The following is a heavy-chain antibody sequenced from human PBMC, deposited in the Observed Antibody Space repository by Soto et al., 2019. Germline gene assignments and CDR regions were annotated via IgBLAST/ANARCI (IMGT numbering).Heavy chain of an antibody. CDR3: ARAKKGVVKPRHNWFDP. Sequence: PSETLSLTCTVSGGSVSSYYWSWIRQPPGKGLEWIGYIYYSGTTNYNPSLNSRVTISVDTSKNQFSLKLSSATAADTAVYYCARAKKGVVKPRHNWFDPWGQGTLVTVS. CDR1: GGSVSSYY. V-gene: IGHV4-59*02. CDR2: IYYSGTT. D-gene: IGHD3-3*01. J-gene: IGHJ5*02.